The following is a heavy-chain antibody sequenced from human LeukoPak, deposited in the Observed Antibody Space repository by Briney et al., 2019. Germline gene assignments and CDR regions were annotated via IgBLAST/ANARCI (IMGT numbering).Heavy chain of an antibody. D-gene: IGHD5-24*01. Sequence: ASVKVSCKASGYTFTSYAMHWVRQAPGQRLEWMGWINAGNGNTKYSQEFQGRVTITRDTSASIAYMELRSLRSDDTAVYYCAKDYNYVIDYWGQGTLVTVSS. CDR3: AKDYNYVIDY. CDR1: GYTFTSYA. V-gene: IGHV1-3*01. J-gene: IGHJ4*02. CDR2: INAGNGNT.